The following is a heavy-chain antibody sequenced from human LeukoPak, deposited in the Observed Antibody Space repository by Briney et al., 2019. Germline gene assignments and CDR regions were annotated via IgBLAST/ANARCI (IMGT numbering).Heavy chain of an antibody. V-gene: IGHV1-3*01. J-gene: IGHJ2*01. CDR3: AREAVAGDWYFDL. D-gene: IGHD6-19*01. CDR2: INAGNGNT. CDR1: GGTFSSYA. Sequence: ASVKVSCKASGGTFSSYAISWVRQAPGQGLEWMGWINAGNGNTKYSQKFQGRVTITRDTSASTAYMELSSLRSEDTAVYYCAREAVAGDWYFDLWGRGTLVTVSS.